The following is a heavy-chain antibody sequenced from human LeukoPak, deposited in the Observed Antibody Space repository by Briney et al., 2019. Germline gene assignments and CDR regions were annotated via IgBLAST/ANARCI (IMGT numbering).Heavy chain of an antibody. CDR3: ASKRITIFGVVIEN. CDR2: INHSGST. J-gene: IGHJ4*02. V-gene: IGHV4-34*01. CDR1: GGSFSGYY. Sequence: PSETLSLTCAVYGGSFSGYYWSWIRQPPGKGLEWIGEINHSGSTNYNPSLKSRVTISVDTSKNQFSLKLSSVTAADTAVYYCASKRITIFGVVIENWGQGTLVTVSS. D-gene: IGHD3-3*01.